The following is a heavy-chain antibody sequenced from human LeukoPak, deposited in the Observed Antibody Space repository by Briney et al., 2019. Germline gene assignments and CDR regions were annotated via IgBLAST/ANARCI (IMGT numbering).Heavy chain of an antibody. J-gene: IGHJ5*02. CDR1: GYTFTGYY. D-gene: IGHD6-13*01. Sequence: ASVKVSCKASGYTFTGYYMHWVRQAPGQGLEWMGWINPNSGGTNYAQKFQGRVTMTRDTSISTAYMGLSRLRSDDTAVYYCARDLAAAGPEVWFDPWGQRTLVTVSS. V-gene: IGHV1-2*02. CDR2: INPNSGGT. CDR3: ARDLAAAGPEVWFDP.